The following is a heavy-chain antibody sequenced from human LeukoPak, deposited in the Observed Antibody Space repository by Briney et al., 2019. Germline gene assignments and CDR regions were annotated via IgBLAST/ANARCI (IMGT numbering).Heavy chain of an antibody. J-gene: IGHJ4*02. CDR3: ARPFLRFSSGWHFDY. CDR2: IYHSGST. V-gene: IGHV4-38-2*02. D-gene: IGHD6-19*01. Sequence: PSETLSLTCIVSDYSISSGHYWGWIRQPPGKGLEWIGIIYHSGSTYYNPSLKSRVTISVDTSKNQFSLKLSSVTAADTAIYYCARPFLRFSSGWHFDYWGQGILVTVSS. CDR1: DYSISSGHY.